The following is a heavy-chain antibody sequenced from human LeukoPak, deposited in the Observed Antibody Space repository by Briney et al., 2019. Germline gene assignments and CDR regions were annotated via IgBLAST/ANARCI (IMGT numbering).Heavy chain of an antibody. CDR2: INPNSGGT. J-gene: IGHJ3*02. D-gene: IGHD2-2*01. Sequence: ASVKVTCKASGYTFTGYCMHWVRQAPGQGLEWMGWINPNSGGTNYAQKFQGRVTMTRDTSISTAYMELSRLRSDDTAVYYCARDHPPYCSSTSCYGEGAFAFDIWGQGTMVTVSS. V-gene: IGHV1-2*02. CDR3: ARDHPPYCSSTSCYGEGAFAFDI. CDR1: GYTFTGYC.